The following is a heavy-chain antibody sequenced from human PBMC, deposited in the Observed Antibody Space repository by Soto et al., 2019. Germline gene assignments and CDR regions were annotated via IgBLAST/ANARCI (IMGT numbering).Heavy chain of an antibody. Sequence: QVQLVQSGAEVKKPGSSVKVSCKASGGTFSSYAISWVRQAPGQGLEWMGGIIPIFGTANYAQKFQGRVTITADESTSTADMELSSLRSEDTAVYYCASAPLRGWHVNDAFDIWGQGTMVTVSS. D-gene: IGHD6-19*01. CDR3: ASAPLRGWHVNDAFDI. J-gene: IGHJ3*02. CDR2: IIPIFGTA. V-gene: IGHV1-69*01. CDR1: GGTFSSYA.